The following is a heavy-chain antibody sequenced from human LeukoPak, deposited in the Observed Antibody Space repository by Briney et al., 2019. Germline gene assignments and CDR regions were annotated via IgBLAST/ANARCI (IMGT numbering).Heavy chain of an antibody. CDR3: AKMGSSSIVSDWYFDY. CDR1: GFTFSSYG. D-gene: IGHD6-6*01. J-gene: IGHJ4*02. Sequence: GGSLRLSCAASGFTFSSYGMHWVRQAPGKGLEWVAVISYDGSNKYYADSVKGRFTISRDNSKNTLYLQMNSLRAEDTAVYYCAKMGSSSIVSDWYFDYWGQGTLVTVSS. CDR2: ISYDGSNK. V-gene: IGHV3-30*18.